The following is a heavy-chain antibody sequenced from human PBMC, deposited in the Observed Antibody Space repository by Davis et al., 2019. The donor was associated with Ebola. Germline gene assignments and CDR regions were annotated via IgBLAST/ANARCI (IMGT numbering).Heavy chain of an antibody. J-gene: IGHJ6*04. CDR1: GFKFSGYT. Sequence: PGGSLRLSCAASGFKFSGYTMHWVRQAPGKGLEWVSSMNSAGSFAYYADSVKGRFTISRDNAKDSLYLHMNSLRAEDTGVYYCAKRATVKVAGANYYNAMDVWGKGTTVTVSS. CDR2: MNSAGSFA. CDR3: AKRATVKVAGANYYNAMDV. D-gene: IGHD6-19*01. V-gene: IGHV3-21*01.